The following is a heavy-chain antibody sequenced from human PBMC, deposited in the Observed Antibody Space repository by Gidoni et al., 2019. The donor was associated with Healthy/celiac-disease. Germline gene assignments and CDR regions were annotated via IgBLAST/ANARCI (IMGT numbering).Heavy chain of an antibody. V-gene: IGHV3-15*07. CDR3: TTDLQPFSSSWLYRYFDY. D-gene: IGHD6-13*01. Sequence: EVQLVESGGGLVKPGGSIRLSCAASGFTFSNAWMNWVRQAPGKGLEWVGRTKSKTDCGTTDYAAPVKGRFTISRDDSKNTLYLQMNSLKTEDTAVYYCTTDLQPFSSSWLYRYFDYWGQGTLVTVSS. CDR2: TKSKTDCGTT. CDR1: GFTFSNAW. J-gene: IGHJ4*02.